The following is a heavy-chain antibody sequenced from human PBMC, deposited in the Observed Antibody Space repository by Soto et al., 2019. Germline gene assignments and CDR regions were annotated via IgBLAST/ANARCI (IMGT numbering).Heavy chain of an antibody. CDR2: ISAYNGNT. CDR1: GYTFTSYG. Sequence: ASVKVSCKASGYTFTSYGISWVRQAPGQGLEWMGWISAYNGNTNYAQKLQGRVTMTTDTSTSTAYMELRSLRSDDTAVYYCARLKARSILTGYYTYHYYYYGMDVRGQGTTVTVSS. CDR3: ARLKARSILTGYYTYHYYYYGMDV. D-gene: IGHD3-9*01. V-gene: IGHV1-18*01. J-gene: IGHJ6*02.